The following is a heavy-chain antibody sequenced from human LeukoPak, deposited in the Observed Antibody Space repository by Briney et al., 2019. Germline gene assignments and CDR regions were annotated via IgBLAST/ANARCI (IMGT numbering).Heavy chain of an antibody. V-gene: IGHV3-23*01. CDR2: ISGSGGST. CDR3: AKARPYYYDSSAEKGGYYYYYMDV. J-gene: IGHJ6*03. D-gene: IGHD3-22*01. CDR1: GFTFSSYA. Sequence: GSLRLSCAASGFTFSSYAMSWVRQAPGKGLEWVSAISGSGGSTYYADSVKGRFTISRDNSKNTLYLQMNSPRAEDTAVYYCAKARPYYYDSSAEKGGYYYYYMDVWGKGTTVTVSS.